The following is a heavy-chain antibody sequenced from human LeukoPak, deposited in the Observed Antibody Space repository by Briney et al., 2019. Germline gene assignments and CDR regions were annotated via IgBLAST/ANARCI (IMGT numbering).Heavy chain of an antibody. CDR3: ARNVDTAMVN. CDR1: GGPINNFY. V-gene: IGHV4-59*08. J-gene: IGHJ4*02. D-gene: IGHD5-18*01. CDR2: THFSGST. Sequence: SETLSLTCTVSGGPINNFYWSWVRQAPGKGLEWIGYTHFSGSTKYNPSLESRVSMSVDTSKNHFSVRLTSVTAADTAVYYCARNVDTAMVNWGQGTLVTVSS.